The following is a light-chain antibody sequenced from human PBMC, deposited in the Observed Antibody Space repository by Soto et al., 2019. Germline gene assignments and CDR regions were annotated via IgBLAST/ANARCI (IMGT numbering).Light chain of an antibody. CDR3: SSYGGSNTVV. J-gene: IGLJ2*01. V-gene: IGLV2-8*01. CDR1: STDADSYNY. Sequence: QSALTQPPSASGSPGQSVTISCTGTSTDADSYNYVSWYQQYPGKAPKLIIYDVSERPSGVPDRFSGSKSGNTACLTVSGLQAEDEATYHCSSYGGSNTVVFGGGTKLTVL. CDR2: DVS.